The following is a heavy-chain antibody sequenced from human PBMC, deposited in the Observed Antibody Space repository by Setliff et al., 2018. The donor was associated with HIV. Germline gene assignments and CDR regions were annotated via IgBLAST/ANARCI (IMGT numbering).Heavy chain of an antibody. J-gene: IGHJ4*02. CDR1: GGSISSYY. D-gene: IGHD3-10*01. CDR3: TGDYNSGSHRFDY. CDR2: IYPIGSPDYPSGNT. Sequence: PSETLSLTCTVSGGSISSYYWSWIRQSPGKGLEWIGYIYPIGSPDYPSGNTVYNPSFRSRFTLSLDTSKNQFSLKLTSVTAAVAAVYYCTGDYNSGSHRFDYWGQGTPVTVSS. V-gene: IGHV4-4*08.